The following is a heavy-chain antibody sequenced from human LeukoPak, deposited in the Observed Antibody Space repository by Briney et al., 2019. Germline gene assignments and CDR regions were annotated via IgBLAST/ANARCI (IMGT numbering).Heavy chain of an antibody. D-gene: IGHD1-26*01. CDR2: IRYDGSTK. CDR3: AKDRGSYRVAFDI. V-gene: IGHV3-30*02. J-gene: IGHJ3*02. Sequence: GGSLRLSCAASGFTFSSYAMHWVRQAPGKGLEWVAFIRYDGSTKYYADSVKGRFTISRDNSKNTLSLQMNSLRAEDTALYYCAKDRGSYRVAFDIWGQGTMVTVSS. CDR1: GFTFSSYA.